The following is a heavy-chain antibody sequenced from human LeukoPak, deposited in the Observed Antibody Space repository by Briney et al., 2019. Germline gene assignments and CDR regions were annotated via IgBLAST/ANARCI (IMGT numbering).Heavy chain of an antibody. V-gene: IGHV4-34*01. Sequence: PSETLSLTCAVYGGSFSAYYWSWIRQPPGQGLEWIGEINHSGSTNYSPSLKSRVTISVDTSKNQFSLKLSSVTAADTAVYYCAREGSEYSSSWYTSDSDAFDIWGQGTMVTVSS. J-gene: IGHJ3*02. CDR1: GGSFSAYY. CDR2: INHSGST. CDR3: AREGSEYSSSWYTSDSDAFDI. D-gene: IGHD6-13*01.